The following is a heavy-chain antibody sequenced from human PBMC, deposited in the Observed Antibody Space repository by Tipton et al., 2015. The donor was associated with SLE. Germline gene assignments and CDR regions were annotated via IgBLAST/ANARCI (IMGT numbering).Heavy chain of an antibody. V-gene: IGHV3-9*01. CDR1: GFTFDDYA. D-gene: IGHD2-15*01. CDR2: ISWNSGSI. CDR3: AKDIGCSGGSCYGFDY. J-gene: IGHJ4*02. Sequence: SLRLSCAASGFTFDDYAMHWVRQAPGKGLEWVSGISWNSGSIGYADSVKGRFTISGDNAKNSLYLQMNSLRAEDTALYYCAKDIGCSGGSCYGFDYWGQGTLVTVSS.